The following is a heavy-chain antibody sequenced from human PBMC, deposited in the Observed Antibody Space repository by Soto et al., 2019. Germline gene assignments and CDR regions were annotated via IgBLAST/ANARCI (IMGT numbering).Heavy chain of an antibody. Sequence: QVQLVQSGAEVKKPGASVKVSCKTSGYTFTSYDINWVRQATGQGLEWMGWMNANSGNTAYAQKVQGKVTMTRNNSISTDYMETSSLSTGGTDVYYCAREEASGAFDIVGQGTMVTGSS. CDR2: MNANSGNT. J-gene: IGHJ3*02. D-gene: IGHD1-26*01. CDR1: GYTFTSYD. V-gene: IGHV1-8*01. CDR3: AREEASGAFDI.